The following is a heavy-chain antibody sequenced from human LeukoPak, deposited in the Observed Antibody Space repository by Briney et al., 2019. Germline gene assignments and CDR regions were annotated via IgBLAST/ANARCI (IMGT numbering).Heavy chain of an antibody. Sequence: SETLSLTCTVSGGSISSSSYYWGWIRQPPGRGLEGIGSIYYSGSTYYNPSLKSRVTISVATSKNQFSRKLSSVTAADTAVYYCARQKYYYDSGGYYYVWFFDYWGQGTLVTVSS. CDR1: GGSISSSSYY. J-gene: IGHJ4*02. D-gene: IGHD3-22*01. V-gene: IGHV4-39*01. CDR3: ARQKYYYDSGGYYYVWFFDY. CDR2: IYYSGST.